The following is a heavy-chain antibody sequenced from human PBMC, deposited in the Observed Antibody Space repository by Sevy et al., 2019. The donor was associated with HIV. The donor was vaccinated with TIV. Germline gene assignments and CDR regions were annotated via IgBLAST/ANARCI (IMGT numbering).Heavy chain of an antibody. V-gene: IGHV4-59*08. J-gene: IGHJ4*02. CDR2: IYYNGHI. Sequence: SETLSLTCTVSGGSITSLYWNWIRQPPGKGLEWIANIYYNGHINYNPSLKSRVTLSLDTSKNQFSLRQSSVTAEDTAMYYCAGENAWGRGYSWGQGTLVTVSS. CDR1: GGSITSLY. D-gene: IGHD1-26*01. CDR3: AGENAWGRGYS.